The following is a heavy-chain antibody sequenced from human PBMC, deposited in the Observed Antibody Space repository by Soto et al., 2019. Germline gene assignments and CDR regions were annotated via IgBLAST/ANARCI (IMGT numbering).Heavy chain of an antibody. Sequence: KASDTLSLTCTVSGVSISSSHYYWGWIRQPPGKGLEWIGGLYYTGSTYYNPSLKGRLTLSVDTSKKQLSLNLSSVTATDTAVYYCVRRVTSLGATTITAGTPVDFWGRGTLVTVSS. CDR2: LYYTGST. CDR3: VRRVTSLGATTITAGTPVDF. CDR1: GVSISSSHYY. V-gene: IGHV4-39*01. D-gene: IGHD1-26*01. J-gene: IGHJ4*02.